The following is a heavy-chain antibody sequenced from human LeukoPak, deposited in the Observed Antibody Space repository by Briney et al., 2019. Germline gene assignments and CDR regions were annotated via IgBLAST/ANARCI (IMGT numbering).Heavy chain of an antibody. D-gene: IGHD3-16*01. CDR2: ISGSSSII. CDR3: ARDWAGGLFDY. V-gene: IGHV3-48*01. J-gene: IGHJ4*02. CDR1: GFTFSSYN. Sequence: GGSLTLSCAASGFTFSSYNMNWVRQAPGKGLEWISYISGSSSIIFYADSVKGRFTISRDNAKNSLYLQMNSLRAEDTAVYYCARDWAGGLFDYWGQGTLGTVSS.